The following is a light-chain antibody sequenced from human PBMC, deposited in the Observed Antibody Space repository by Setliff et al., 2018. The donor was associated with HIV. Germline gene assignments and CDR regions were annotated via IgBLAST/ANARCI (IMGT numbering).Light chain of an antibody. CDR3: QVWDSSSDQAYV. Sequence: SYELTQRPSVSVAPGKTARITCGGDNIGIKSVHWCQQKPGQAPVVVMYYDHDRPSWIPERFSGSNSGNTATLTISRVEVGDEADYYCQVWDSSSDQAYVFGTGTKVTVL. J-gene: IGLJ1*01. V-gene: IGLV3-21*04. CDR2: YDH. CDR1: NIGIKS.